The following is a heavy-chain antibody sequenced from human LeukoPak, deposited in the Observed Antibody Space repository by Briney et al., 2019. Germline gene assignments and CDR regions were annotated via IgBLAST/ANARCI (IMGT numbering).Heavy chain of an antibody. D-gene: IGHD3-10*01. J-gene: IGHJ3*02. Sequence: ASVKVSCKASGYTFTGYYMHWVRQAPGQGLEWMGWINPNSGGTSYAQKFQGRVTMTRDTSISTAYMELSRLRSDDTAVYYCARVGGSGSYYIYAFDIWGQGTMVTVSS. CDR1: GYTFTGYY. CDR2: INPNSGGT. CDR3: ARVGGSGSYYIYAFDI. V-gene: IGHV1-2*02.